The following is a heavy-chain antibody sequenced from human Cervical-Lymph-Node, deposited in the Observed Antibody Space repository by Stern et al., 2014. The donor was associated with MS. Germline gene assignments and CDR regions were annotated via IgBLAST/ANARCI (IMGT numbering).Heavy chain of an antibody. Sequence: EVQLVESEPEVKRPGESLKISCQASGYTFTSYWIGWVRQMPGKGLEWIAIIFPGGSDIRSSPSSQGQVTISADKSTSTAYLQWNNLKASDTAIYYCARQRCFDYWGQGTLVTVSS. CDR1: GYTFTSYW. D-gene: IGHD4-17*01. CDR3: ARQRCFDY. CDR2: IFPGGSDI. J-gene: IGHJ4*02. V-gene: IGHV5-51*01.